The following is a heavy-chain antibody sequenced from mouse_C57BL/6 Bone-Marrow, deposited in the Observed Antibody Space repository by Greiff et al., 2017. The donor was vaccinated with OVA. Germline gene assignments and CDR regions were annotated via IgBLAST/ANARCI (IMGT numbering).Heavy chain of an antibody. CDR2: IWSGGST. V-gene: IGHV2-2*01. CDR1: GFSLTSYG. D-gene: IGHD2-12*01. J-gene: IGHJ1*03. CDR3: ARNGGLLSYGYFDV. Sequence: VKLVESGPGLVQPSQSLSITCTVSGFSLTSYGVHWVRQSPGKGLEWLGVIWSGGSTDYNAAFISRLSISKDNSKSQVFFKMTSLQADDTAIYYCARNGGLLSYGYFDVWGTGTTVTVSS.